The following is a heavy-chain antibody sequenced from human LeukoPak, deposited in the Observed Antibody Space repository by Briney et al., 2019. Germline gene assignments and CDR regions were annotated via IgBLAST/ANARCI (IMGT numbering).Heavy chain of an antibody. J-gene: IGHJ5*02. D-gene: IGHD5-24*01. CDR3: ARDNSVRDEAWWFNP. Sequence: ASVKDSCKGFVWTLTSNYMHWVRQAPAQGRAGMGVISPSGGSTTYAQKFQGRVTLTRDMSTSTDYLELSSLRSEDTAVYSCARDNSVRDEAWWFNPWGQGTLVTVSS. V-gene: IGHV1-46*01. CDR1: VWTLTSNY. CDR2: ISPSGGST.